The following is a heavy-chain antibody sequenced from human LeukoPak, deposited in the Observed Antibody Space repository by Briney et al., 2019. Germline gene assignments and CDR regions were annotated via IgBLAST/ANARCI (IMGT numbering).Heavy chain of an antibody. J-gene: IGHJ4*02. D-gene: IGHD6-19*01. CDR2: INHSGST. V-gene: IGHV4-34*01. Sequence: SETLSLTCTVSGGSISSYYWSWIRQPPGKGLEWIGEINHSGSTNYNPSLKGRVTISVDTSKNQFSLKLSSVTAADTAVYYCARVGIAVAGTDYWGQGTLVTVSS. CDR1: GGSISSYY. CDR3: ARVGIAVAGTDY.